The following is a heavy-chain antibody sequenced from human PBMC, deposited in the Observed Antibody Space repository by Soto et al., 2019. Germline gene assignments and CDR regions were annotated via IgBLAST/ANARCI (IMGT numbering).Heavy chain of an antibody. V-gene: IGHV1-8*01. CDR2: MNPNSGNT. Sequence: QVQLVQSGAEVKKPGASVKVSCKASGYTFTSYAINWVRQATGQGLEWMGWMNPNSGNTGYAQKFQGRVTMTRNTSISTAYMELSSLRSEDTAVYYCARGPYCSSTSCYSFDIWCQGTMVSVSS. D-gene: IGHD2-2*01. CDR1: GYTFTSYA. J-gene: IGHJ3*02. CDR3: ARGPYCSSTSCYSFDI.